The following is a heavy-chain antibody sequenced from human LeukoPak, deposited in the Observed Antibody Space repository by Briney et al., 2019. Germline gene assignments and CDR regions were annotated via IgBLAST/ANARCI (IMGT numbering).Heavy chain of an antibody. Sequence: GASVKVSCKASGYTFTDYYMHWVQQAPGKGLEWMGRVDPEDGETIYAEKFQGRVTITADTSTDTAYMELSSLRSEDTAVYYCATGKQGWRYWYFDLWGRGTLVTVSS. V-gene: IGHV1-69-2*01. CDR1: GYTFTDYY. CDR2: VDPEDGET. D-gene: IGHD2-15*01. CDR3: ATGKQGWRYWYFDL. J-gene: IGHJ2*01.